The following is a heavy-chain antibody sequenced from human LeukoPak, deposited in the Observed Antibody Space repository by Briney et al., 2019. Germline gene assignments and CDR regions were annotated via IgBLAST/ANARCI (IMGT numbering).Heavy chain of an antibody. V-gene: IGHV1-69*06. Sequence: EASVKVSCKASGYTFTSYGISWVRQAPGQGLEWMGGIIPIFGTANYAQKFQGRVTITADKSTSTAYMELSSLRSEDTAVYYCARARVVNIGGYYYYMDVWGKGTTVTVSS. CDR1: GYTFTSYG. D-gene: IGHD4-23*01. CDR2: IIPIFGTA. J-gene: IGHJ6*03. CDR3: ARARVVNIGGYYYYMDV.